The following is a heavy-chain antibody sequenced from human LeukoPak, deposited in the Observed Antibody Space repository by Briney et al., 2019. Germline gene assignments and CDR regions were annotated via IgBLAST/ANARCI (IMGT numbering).Heavy chain of an antibody. V-gene: IGHV4-31*03. J-gene: IGHJ4*02. D-gene: IGHD3-10*01. CDR1: GGSISSGGYY. CDR3: ARDSPGIVGH. CDR2: IYYSGST. Sequence: SETLSLTCTVSGGSISSGGYYWSWIRQHPGKGLEWIGYIYYSGSTYYNPSLKSRVTISVDTSKNQFSLKLSSVTAADTAVYYCARDSPGIVGHWGQGTLVTVSS.